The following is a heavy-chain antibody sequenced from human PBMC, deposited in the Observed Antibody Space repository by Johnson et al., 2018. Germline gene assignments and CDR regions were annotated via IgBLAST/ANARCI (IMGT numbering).Heavy chain of an antibody. J-gene: IGHJ1*01. D-gene: IGHD3-3*01. Sequence: QVQLVESGGGVVQPGRSLRLSCAASGFTFSSYAMHWVRQAPGKGLEWVAVISYDGSNKYYADSVKRRFTNSRDNSRNTLYLQMKSLRGEDTAVYYCATGRFLEWLPTNEYFHHWGQGTLVTVSS. V-gene: IGHV3-30-3*01. CDR1: GFTFSSYA. CDR3: ATGRFLEWLPTNEYFHH. CDR2: ISYDGSNK.